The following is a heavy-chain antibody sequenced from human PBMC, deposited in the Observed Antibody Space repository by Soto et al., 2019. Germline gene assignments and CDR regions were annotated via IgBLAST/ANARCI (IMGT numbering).Heavy chain of an antibody. CDR1: GDSISSYY. CDR2: LYYGRSA. Sequence: QVQLQESGPGLVKPSETLSLTCAVSGDSISSYYCMWIRQPPGKGLESIGYLYYGRSANYNPSLKSRVTLAVDTSTNQCSLKLSSMTAADPAVYYCALRSMAVVPEYWGQGTLVTVSS. V-gene: IGHV4-59*01. CDR3: ALRSMAVVPEY. D-gene: IGHD3-22*01. J-gene: IGHJ4*02.